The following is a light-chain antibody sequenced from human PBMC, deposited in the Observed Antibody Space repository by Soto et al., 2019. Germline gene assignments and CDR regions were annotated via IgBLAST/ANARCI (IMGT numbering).Light chain of an antibody. Sequence: EIVMTQSPATLSVSPGERATLSCRASQSVTSNLAWYEQRPGQAPRLLIYDTSTRATGIPARISGSGSGTEFTLTISSLQSEDFAVYYCQQYGSSPGTFGQGTRLEIK. CDR3: QQYGSSPGT. CDR2: DTS. V-gene: IGKV3-15*01. J-gene: IGKJ2*01. CDR1: QSVTSN.